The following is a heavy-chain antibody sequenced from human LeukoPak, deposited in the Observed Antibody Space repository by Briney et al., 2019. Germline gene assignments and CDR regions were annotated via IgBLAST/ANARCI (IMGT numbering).Heavy chain of an antibody. Sequence: PGGSLRLSCAASGFTFSSYAMSWVRQAPGKGLEWVSAISGSGGSTYYADSVKGRFTISRDNSKNTLYLQMNSLRAEDTAVYYYAKAERYSYGYADYWGQGTLVTVSS. V-gene: IGHV3-23*01. D-gene: IGHD5-18*01. CDR3: AKAERYSYGYADY. J-gene: IGHJ4*02. CDR2: ISGSGGST. CDR1: GFTFSSYA.